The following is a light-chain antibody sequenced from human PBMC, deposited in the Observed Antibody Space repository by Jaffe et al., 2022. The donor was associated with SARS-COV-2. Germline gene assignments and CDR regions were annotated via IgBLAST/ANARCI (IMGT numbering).Light chain of an antibody. CDR3: QQAYSTPWT. CDR2: AAS. CDR1: QSTSNY. V-gene: IGKV1-39*01. Sequence: DIQMTQSPSSLSASVGDRVTIACRASQSTSNYLNWYQQKPGQAPKLLIHAASGLQSGVPSRFSGSGSGTDFTLTINSLQPEDSATYYCQQAYSTPWTFGQGTKVEIK. J-gene: IGKJ1*01.